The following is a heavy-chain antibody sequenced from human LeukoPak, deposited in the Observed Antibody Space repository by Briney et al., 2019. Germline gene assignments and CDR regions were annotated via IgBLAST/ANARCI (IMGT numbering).Heavy chain of an antibody. CDR1: GGSISSSNYY. CDR3: ARESYYDSSGYSHDAFDI. CDR2: IYYSGST. Sequence: SETLSLTCTVSGGSISSSNYYWGWIRQPPGKGLEWIGSIYYSGSTYYSPSLKSRVTISVDTSKNQFSLKLSSVTAADTAVYYCARESYYDSSGYSHDAFDIWGQGTMVTVSS. V-gene: IGHV4-39*07. J-gene: IGHJ3*02. D-gene: IGHD3-22*01.